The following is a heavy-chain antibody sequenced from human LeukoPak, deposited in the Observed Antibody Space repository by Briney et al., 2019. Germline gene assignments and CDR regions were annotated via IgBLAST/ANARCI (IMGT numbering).Heavy chain of an antibody. V-gene: IGHV4-38-2*01. J-gene: IGHJ4*02. CDR2: IYPSGST. D-gene: IGHD4-17*01. Sequence: PSECLSLTCAVAGYSITSVYYWGWIRQPPGEGLEWIGSIYPSGSTYYNPSLKSRVNISVDTSKNQFSLKLSSVTAADTAVYYCASAEGTVADYWGQGTLVTVSS. CDR3: ASAEGTVADY. CDR1: GYSITSVYY.